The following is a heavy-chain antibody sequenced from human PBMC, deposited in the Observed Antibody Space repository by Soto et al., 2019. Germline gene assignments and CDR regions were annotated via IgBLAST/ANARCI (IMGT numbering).Heavy chain of an antibody. D-gene: IGHD2-2*01. Sequence: ASVKVSCKASGYIFTTYAIHWVRQAPGQSLDWMRLISAYNGNTNYAQKLQGRVTMTADTSTSTAYMELRSLRSDDTAVYYCARGFLGGYCSSTSCSYYYYGMDVWGQGTTVTVSS. CDR1: GYIFTTYA. CDR2: ISAYNGNT. J-gene: IGHJ6*02. V-gene: IGHV1-18*01. CDR3: ARGFLGGYCSSTSCSYYYYGMDV.